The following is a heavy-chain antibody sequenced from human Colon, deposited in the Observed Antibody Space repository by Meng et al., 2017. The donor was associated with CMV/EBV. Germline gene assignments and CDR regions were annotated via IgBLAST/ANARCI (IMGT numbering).Heavy chain of an antibody. CDR2: IYAGDNT. CDR3: ARGPKSLLSGWHMED. J-gene: IGHJ4*02. Sequence: GESLKISCAASGFTFNFYAMHWVRQAPGKGLECVSLIYAGDNTFYADSVKGRFTISRDKSKNTLYLQMNNLRPDDTAIYYCARGPKSLLSGWHMEDWGQGTVVTVSS. V-gene: IGHV3-53*01. CDR1: GFTFNFYA. D-gene: IGHD6-19*01.